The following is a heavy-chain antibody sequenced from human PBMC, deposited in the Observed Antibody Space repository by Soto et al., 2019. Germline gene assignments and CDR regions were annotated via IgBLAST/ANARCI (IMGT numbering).Heavy chain of an antibody. CDR2: ISAYNGNT. V-gene: IGHV1-18*01. J-gene: IGHJ5*02. CDR3: ARVSCFLEWPCGWFDP. Sequence: ASVNVSCKASGYTFTNYGISWVRQAPGQGLEWMGWISAYNGNTNYAQKLQGRVTMTTDTSTSTAYMELRSLRSDDTAVYYCARVSCFLEWPCGWFDPWGQGTLVTVS. D-gene: IGHD3-3*01. CDR1: GYTFTNYG.